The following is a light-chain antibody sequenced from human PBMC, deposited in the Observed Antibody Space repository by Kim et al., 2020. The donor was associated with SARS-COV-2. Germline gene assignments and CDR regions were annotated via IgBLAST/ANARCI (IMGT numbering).Light chain of an antibody. V-gene: IGLV3-21*04. CDR3: QVWDSSSDHRV. Sequence: APGKTARITCGGNNIGSKSVHWYQQKPGQAPVLVIYYDSDQPSGIPERFSGSNSGNTATLTISRVEAGDEADYYCQVWDSSSDHRVFGGGTQLTVL. CDR2: YDS. J-gene: IGLJ3*02. CDR1: NIGSKS.